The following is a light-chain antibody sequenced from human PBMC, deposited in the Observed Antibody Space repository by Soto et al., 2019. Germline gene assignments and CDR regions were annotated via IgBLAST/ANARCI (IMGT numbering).Light chain of an antibody. Sequence: DIQMTQSPSTLSASVGDRVTITCRASQSISTWLAWYQQEPGKAPKRLIHKASSLQSGVPSRFSGSGSGTDFTLTISSLHPDDFAAYYCQQYNSYCPTFGQGTRVEIK. CDR1: QSISTW. CDR2: KAS. J-gene: IGKJ1*01. CDR3: QQYNSYCPT. V-gene: IGKV1-5*03.